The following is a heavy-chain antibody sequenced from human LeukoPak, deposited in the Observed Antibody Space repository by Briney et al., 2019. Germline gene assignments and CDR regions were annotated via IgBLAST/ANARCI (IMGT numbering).Heavy chain of an antibody. CDR3: ARSWFGELLYGYYYGMDV. CDR1: GYTFTSYD. CDR2: MNPNSGNT. J-gene: IGHJ6*02. Sequence: ASVKVSCKASGYTFTSYDINWVRQATGQGLEWRGWMNPNSGNTGYAQKFQGRVTMTRNTSISTAYMELSSLRSEDTAVYYCARSWFGELLYGYYYGMDVWGQGTTVTVSS. V-gene: IGHV1-8*01. D-gene: IGHD3-10*01.